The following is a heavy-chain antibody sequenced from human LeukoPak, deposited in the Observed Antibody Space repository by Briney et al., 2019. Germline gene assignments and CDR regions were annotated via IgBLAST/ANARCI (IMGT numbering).Heavy chain of an antibody. CDR3: ATYTNWVAGDV. CDR2: ISSSSSYI. CDR1: GFTFSSYS. J-gene: IGHJ6*02. V-gene: IGHV3-21*04. D-gene: IGHD1-1*01. Sequence: GGSLRFSCAASGFTFSSYSMNWVRQAPGKGLEWVSSISSSSSYIYYTDSVKGRFTISRDNSKNTLYLQMNSLRAEDTAVYYCATYTNWVAGDVWGQGTTVSVSS.